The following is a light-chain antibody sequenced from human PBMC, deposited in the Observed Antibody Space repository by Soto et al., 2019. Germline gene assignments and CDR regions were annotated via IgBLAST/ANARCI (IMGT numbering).Light chain of an antibody. Sequence: EIVLTQSPATLSLSPGERATLSCRASQSVSSSYLAWYQQKPGQAPRLLIYGASSRATGIPDRFSGSGSGTDFTLTISRLEPEDFAVYYCQQYGGSPLTFGGGTRVEIK. CDR3: QQYGGSPLT. V-gene: IGKV3-20*01. CDR2: GAS. CDR1: QSVSSSY. J-gene: IGKJ4*01.